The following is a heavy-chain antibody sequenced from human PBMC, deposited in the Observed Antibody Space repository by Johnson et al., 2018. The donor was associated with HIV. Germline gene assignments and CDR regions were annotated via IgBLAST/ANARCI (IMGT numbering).Heavy chain of an antibody. CDR3: AKDVGANKDDEWATNYYYDISIAYPVPDPRAVVGAFDI. CDR2: ISYDGSNK. J-gene: IGHJ3*02. Sequence: VVQPGGSLRLSCAASGFTFSSYAMHWVRQAPGKGLEWVAVISYDGSNKYYADSVKGRFTISRDNSKNTLYLQMNSLRAEDTVVYYCAKDVGANKDDEWATNYYYDISIAYPVPDPRAVVGAFDIWGQGTMVTVSS. D-gene: IGHD3-22*01. CDR1: GFTFSSYA. V-gene: IGHV3-30-3*02.